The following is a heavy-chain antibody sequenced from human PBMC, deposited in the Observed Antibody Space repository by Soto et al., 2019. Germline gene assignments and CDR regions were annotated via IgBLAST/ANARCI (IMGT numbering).Heavy chain of an antibody. CDR3: ARVLEPVKKGWFDP. J-gene: IGHJ5*02. CDR1: GGSISSGGYY. D-gene: IGHD1-1*01. CDR2: IYYSGST. Sequence: QVQLQESGPGLVKPSQTLSLTCPVSGGSISSGGYYWSWIRQHPGKGLEWLGYIYYSGSTYYNPSLMSRVTISVDTAKNQFSLKLSSVTAADTAVYYCARVLEPVKKGWFDPWGQGTLVTVSS. V-gene: IGHV4-31*03.